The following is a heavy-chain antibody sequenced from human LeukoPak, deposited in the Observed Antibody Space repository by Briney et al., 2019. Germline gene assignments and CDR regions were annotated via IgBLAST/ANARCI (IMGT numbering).Heavy chain of an antibody. CDR2: ISSSGSTI. D-gene: IGHD3-10*01. Sequence: GSLRLSCATSGFTFSSYEMYWVRQAPGKGLEWVSYISSSGSTIYYAGSVKGRFTMSRDNAKNSVYLQMNSLRAEDTAVYYCARDNTMARGVKFDYWGQGTLVTVFS. J-gene: IGHJ4*02. CDR1: GFTFSSYE. CDR3: ARDNTMARGVKFDY. V-gene: IGHV3-48*03.